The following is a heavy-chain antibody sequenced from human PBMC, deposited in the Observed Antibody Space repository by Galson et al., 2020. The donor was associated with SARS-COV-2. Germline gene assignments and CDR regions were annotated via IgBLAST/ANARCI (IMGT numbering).Heavy chain of an antibody. V-gene: IGHV4-59*08. D-gene: IGHD3-22*01. CDR2: IYYTGST. Sequence: ETSETLSLTCTVSGGSIKNYYWSWIRQPLGKGPEWIGFIYYTGSTNYNPSLKSRVTISVDTSENQVSLKLNSVTAADTAVYYCARTMVVVSYHMDVWGQGTAVAVSS. CDR3: ARTMVVVSYHMDV. J-gene: IGHJ6*02. CDR1: GGSIKNYY.